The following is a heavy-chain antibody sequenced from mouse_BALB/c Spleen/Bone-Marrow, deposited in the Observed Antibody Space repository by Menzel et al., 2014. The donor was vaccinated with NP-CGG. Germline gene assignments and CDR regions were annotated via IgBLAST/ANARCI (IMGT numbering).Heavy chain of an antibody. CDR3: ARSDYYAMDY. CDR1: GYAFSSYW. CDR2: IYPGDGDT. Sequence: VQLQQSGAELVRPGSSVKISCKASGYAFSSYWMNWVKQRPGQGLEWIGQIYPGDGDTNYNGKFKGKATLTADKSSSTAYMQLSSLTSEDSAVYFCARSDYYAMDYWGQGTSVTASS. V-gene: IGHV1-80*01. J-gene: IGHJ4*01.